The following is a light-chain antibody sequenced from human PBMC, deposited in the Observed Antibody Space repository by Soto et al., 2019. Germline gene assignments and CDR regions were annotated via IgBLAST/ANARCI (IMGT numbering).Light chain of an antibody. CDR3: QQYGHSPIT. V-gene: IGKV3-20*01. CDR2: DAS. Sequence: EIVLTQSPGTLSLSPGERATLSCRASQSVSSSYLAWYQQKPGQAPRLLIYDASNRATGIPARFSGSGSGTDFTLTISRLEPEDFALYYCQQYGHSPITFGQGTRLEIK. CDR1: QSVSSSY. J-gene: IGKJ5*01.